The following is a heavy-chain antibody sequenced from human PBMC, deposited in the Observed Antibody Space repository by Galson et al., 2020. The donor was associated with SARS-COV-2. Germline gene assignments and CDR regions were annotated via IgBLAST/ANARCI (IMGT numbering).Heavy chain of an antibody. J-gene: IGHJ4*02. Sequence: SQTLSLTCTVSGGSISSGGYYWSWIRQHPGKGLEWIGYIYYSGSTYYNPSLKSRVTISVDTSKNQFSLKLSSVTAADTAVYYCARAPISGTTRWDYWGQGTLVTVSS. D-gene: IGHD1-26*01. CDR2: IYYSGST. CDR1: GGSISSGGYY. CDR3: ARAPISGTTRWDY. V-gene: IGHV4-31*03.